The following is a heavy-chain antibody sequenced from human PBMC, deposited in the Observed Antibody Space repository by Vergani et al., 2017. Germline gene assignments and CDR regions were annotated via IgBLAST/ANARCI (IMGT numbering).Heavy chain of an antibody. V-gene: IGHV1-2*02. Sequence: QVQLVQSGAEVKKPGASVKVSCKASGYTFTGYYMHWVRQAPGQGLEWMGWINPNSGGTNYAQKLQGRVTMTRDTSISTAYMELSRLRSDDTAVYYCARDLSACDILTGYSKGYYYYGMDVWGQGTTVTVSS. CDR1: GYTFTGYY. CDR3: ARDLSACDILTGYSKGYYYYGMDV. D-gene: IGHD3-9*01. J-gene: IGHJ6*02. CDR2: INPNSGGT.